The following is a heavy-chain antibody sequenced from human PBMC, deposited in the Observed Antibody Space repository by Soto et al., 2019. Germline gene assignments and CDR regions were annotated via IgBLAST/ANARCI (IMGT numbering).Heavy chain of an antibody. V-gene: IGHV5-51*01. CDR3: ARLNYSSSLSFD. Sequence: GESQTISCQHSANGFTTHWIGWMRQMPGKGLEWMGLIYPGDSHVRYGPSFQGQVTISIDRSTTTAYLQWSSLKASDTAIYYCARLNYSSSLSFDWGQGTLVTVSS. J-gene: IGHJ4*02. D-gene: IGHD6-6*01. CDR2: IYPGDSHV. CDR1: ANGFTTHW.